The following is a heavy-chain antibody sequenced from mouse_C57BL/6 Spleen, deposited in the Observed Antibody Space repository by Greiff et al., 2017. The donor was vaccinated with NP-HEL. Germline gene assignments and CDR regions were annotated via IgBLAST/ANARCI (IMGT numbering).Heavy chain of an antibody. CDR3: ARVGYGNYIYYAMDY. Sequence: QVQLQQSGPELVKPGASVKISCKASGYAFSSSWMNWVKQRPGKGLEWIGRIYPGDGDTNYNGKFKGKATLTADKSSSTAYMQLSSLTSEDSAVYFCARVGYGNYIYYAMDYWGQGTSVTVSS. CDR1: GYAFSSSW. D-gene: IGHD2-10*02. J-gene: IGHJ4*01. CDR2: IYPGDGDT. V-gene: IGHV1-82*01.